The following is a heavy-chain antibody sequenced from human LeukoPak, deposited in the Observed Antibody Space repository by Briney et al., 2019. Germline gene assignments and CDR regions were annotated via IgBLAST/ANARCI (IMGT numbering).Heavy chain of an antibody. Sequence: ASVKVSCKASGYTFTSYYMHWVRQAPGQGLEWMGIINPSGGSTSYAQKFQGRVTMTRDMSTSTVYMELSSLRSEDTAVYYCVRDRPFTVTTNYFDYWGQGTLVTVSS. CDR1: GYTFTSYY. CDR2: INPSGGST. V-gene: IGHV1-46*01. D-gene: IGHD4-17*01. J-gene: IGHJ4*02. CDR3: VRDRPFTVTTNYFDY.